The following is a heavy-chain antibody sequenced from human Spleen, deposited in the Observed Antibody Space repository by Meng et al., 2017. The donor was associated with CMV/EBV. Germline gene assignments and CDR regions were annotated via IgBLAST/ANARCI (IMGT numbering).Heavy chain of an antibody. V-gene: IGHV4-61*01. CDR2: IYYRGST. D-gene: IGHD3-22*01. CDR1: GGSVSNVNYY. Sequence: SETLSLTCTVSGGSVSNVNYYWSWIRQPPGKGLEWIGYIYYRGSTNYNPSLKSRVTISVDTSKNQFSLKLSSVTAADTAVYYCARGRGTMIVVVDPYYYGMDVWGQGTTVTVSS. J-gene: IGHJ6*02. CDR3: ARGRGTMIVVVDPYYYGMDV.